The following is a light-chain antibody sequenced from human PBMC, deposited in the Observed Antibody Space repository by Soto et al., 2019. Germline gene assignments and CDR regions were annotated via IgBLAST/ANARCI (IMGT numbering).Light chain of an antibody. J-gene: IGKJ2*01. V-gene: IGKV3-20*01. CDR3: HQYSSAPYT. CDR1: QTIGNIF. CDR2: GAS. Sequence: EIVLTQSPGTLSLSPGETATLSCRASQTIGNIFLFWYQQTPGQAPRLLIYGASSRATGIPVRFSGSGSGTDFTLTINRLEPEDFAVYYCHQYSSAPYTFGQGTNLEIK.